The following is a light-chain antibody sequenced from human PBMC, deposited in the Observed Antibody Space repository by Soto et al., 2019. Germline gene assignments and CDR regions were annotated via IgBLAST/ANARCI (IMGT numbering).Light chain of an antibody. Sequence: QSALTQPPSASGSPGQSVTISCTRGSSDADYNYVSWYQHHPGKAPKLLIYEVNRRPSGVPDRFSGSKSGNTASLTISGLQAEDEAEYYCSSYTSSSTLRVFGSGTKVTVL. CDR2: EVN. CDR1: SSDADYNY. V-gene: IGLV2-8*01. J-gene: IGLJ1*01. CDR3: SSYTSSSTLRV.